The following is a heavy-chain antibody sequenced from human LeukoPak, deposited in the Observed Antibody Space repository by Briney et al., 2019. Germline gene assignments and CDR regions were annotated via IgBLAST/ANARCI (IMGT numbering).Heavy chain of an antibody. V-gene: IGHV1-3*01. J-gene: IGHJ4*02. D-gene: IGHD6-13*01. Sequence: GASVKVSCKASGYTFTNYPIHWVRQAPGQRLEWMGWINAGNGNTEYSQKFQARVTITRDTSASTAYMELSSLRSEDTAVYYCARDPIGSRWPYYFDFWGQGTLVTVSS. CDR2: INAGNGNT. CDR1: GYTFTNYP. CDR3: ARDPIGSRWPYYFDF.